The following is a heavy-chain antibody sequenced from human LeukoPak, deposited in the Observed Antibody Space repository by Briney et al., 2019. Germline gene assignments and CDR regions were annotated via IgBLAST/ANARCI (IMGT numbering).Heavy chain of an antibody. D-gene: IGHD6-6*01. CDR3: ASLIEYSSSRVRTDDAFDI. Sequence: GASGKVSCKASGYTFTSYGISWVRQAPGQGLEWMGWISAYNGNTNYAQKLQGRVTMTTDTSTSTAYMELRSLRSDDTGVYYCASLIEYSSSRVRTDDAFDIWGQGTMVTVSS. CDR2: ISAYNGNT. V-gene: IGHV1-18*01. CDR1: GYTFTSYG. J-gene: IGHJ3*02.